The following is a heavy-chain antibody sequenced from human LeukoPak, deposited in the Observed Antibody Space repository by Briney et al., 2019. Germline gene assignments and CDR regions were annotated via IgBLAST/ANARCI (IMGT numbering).Heavy chain of an antibody. CDR1: GFTFSSYS. Sequence: PGGSLRLSCAASGFTFSSYSMNWVRQAPGKGLEWVSSISSSSSYIYYADSVKGRFTISRDNAKNSLYLQMNSLRAEDTAVYYCAREESGYPHFDYWGQGTLVTVSS. CDR3: AREESGYPHFDY. D-gene: IGHD3-3*01. CDR2: ISSSSSYI. V-gene: IGHV3-21*01. J-gene: IGHJ4*02.